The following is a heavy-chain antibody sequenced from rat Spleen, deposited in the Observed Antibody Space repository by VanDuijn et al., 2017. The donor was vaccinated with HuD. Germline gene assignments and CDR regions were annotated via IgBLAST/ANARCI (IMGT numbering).Heavy chain of an antibody. J-gene: IGHJ2*01. CDR1: GFTFSDYG. D-gene: IGHD1-9*01. CDR2: ISNTGDST. V-gene: IGHV5-29*01. Sequence: EVQLAESGGGLVQPGRSLKLSCAASGFTFSDYGMAWVRQAPGKGLEWVTSISNTGDSTYYADSVKGRFTLSRDKAKSTLSLQMDSLRSEDTATFYCARRHYGYTDYFDYWGQGVMVTVSS. CDR3: ARRHYGYTDYFDY.